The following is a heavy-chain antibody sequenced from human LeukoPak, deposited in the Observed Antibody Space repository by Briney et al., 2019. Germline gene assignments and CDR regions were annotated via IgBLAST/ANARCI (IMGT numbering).Heavy chain of an antibody. V-gene: IGHV4-61*08. CDR3: ARGGNGYYYDWD. J-gene: IGHJ4*02. CDR2: IYYSGST. Sequence: PSETLSLTCTVSGGSISSGGYYWSWIRQHPGKGLEWIGYIYYSGSTYYNPSLKSRVTISVDTSKNQFSLKLSSVTAADTAVYYCARGGNGYYYDWDWGQGTLVTVSS. D-gene: IGHD3-22*01. CDR1: GGSISSGGYY.